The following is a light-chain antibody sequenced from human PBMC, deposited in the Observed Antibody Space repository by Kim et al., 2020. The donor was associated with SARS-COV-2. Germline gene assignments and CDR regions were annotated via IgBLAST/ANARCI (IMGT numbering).Light chain of an antibody. CDR1: ELGDKY. Sequence: SYELTQPPSVSVSPGQTASITCSGDELGDKYTCWYQQKPGQSPVLVIYQDDKRPSGIPERFSGSNSGYAATLTISGTQAMDEADYYCQAWDSSTVVFGTG. CDR2: QDD. V-gene: IGLV3-1*01. CDR3: QAWDSSTVV. J-gene: IGLJ1*01.